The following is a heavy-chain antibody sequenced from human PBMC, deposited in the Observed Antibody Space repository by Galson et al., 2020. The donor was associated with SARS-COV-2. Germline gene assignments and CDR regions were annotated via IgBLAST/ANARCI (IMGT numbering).Heavy chain of an antibody. D-gene: IGHD3-16*01. Sequence: GGSLRLSCAASGFTLSSYAMHWVRQAPGKGLEWVAVISYDGSNKYYADSVKGRFTISRDNSKNTLYLQMNSLRAEDTAVYYCARAHKGAYYYGMDVWGQGTTVTVSS. V-gene: IGHV3-30-3*01. CDR3: ARAHKGAYYYGMDV. J-gene: IGHJ6*02. CDR1: GFTLSSYA. CDR2: ISYDGSNK.